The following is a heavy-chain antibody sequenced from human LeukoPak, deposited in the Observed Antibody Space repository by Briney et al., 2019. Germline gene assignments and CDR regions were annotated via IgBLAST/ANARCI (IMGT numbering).Heavy chain of an antibody. Sequence: GGSLRLSCAASGFTFSTYAMSWVRQAPGKGLEWVSAISGSGGSTYYAASVKGRFTISRDNSKNTLFLQMNSLRAEDTAVYYCARDDALGDNALDIWGQGTMVTVSS. D-gene: IGHD3-16*01. J-gene: IGHJ3*02. CDR3: ARDDALGDNALDI. CDR1: GFTFSTYA. V-gene: IGHV3-23*01. CDR2: ISGSGGST.